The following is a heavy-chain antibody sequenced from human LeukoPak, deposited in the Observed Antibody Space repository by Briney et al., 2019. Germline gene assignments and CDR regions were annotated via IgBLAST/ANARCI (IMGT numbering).Heavy chain of an antibody. J-gene: IGHJ4*02. CDR3: ARVQGIAARPTNY. CDR2: IIPILGIA. D-gene: IGHD6-6*01. V-gene: IGHV1-69*04. CDR1: GGTFSIYA. Sequence: SVKVSCKASGGTFSIYAISWVRQALGQGLVWMGRIIPILGIANYAQKFQGRVTITADKSTSTAYMELSSLRSEDTAVYYCARVQGIAARPTNYWGQGTLVTVSS.